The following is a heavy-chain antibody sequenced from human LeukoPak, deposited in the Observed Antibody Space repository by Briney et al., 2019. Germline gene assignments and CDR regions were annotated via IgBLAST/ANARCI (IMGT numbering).Heavy chain of an antibody. CDR3: ARGTYNWHDAFDI. V-gene: IGHV3-74*01. Sequence: PGGSLRLSCAASGFTFSSHWMHWVRQAPGKGLVWVSRINTDGSSTSYADSVKGRFTISRDNAKNTLYLQMNSLRAEDTAVYYCARGTYNWHDAFDIWGQGTMVTVSS. D-gene: IGHD1-20*01. CDR1: GFTFSSHW. CDR2: INTDGSST. J-gene: IGHJ3*02.